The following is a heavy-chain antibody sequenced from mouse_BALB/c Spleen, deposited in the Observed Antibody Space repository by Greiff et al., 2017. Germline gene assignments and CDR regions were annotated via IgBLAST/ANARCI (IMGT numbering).Heavy chain of an antibody. D-gene: IGHD1-1*01. CDR1: GYTFTSYV. Sequence: EVQLQQPGAELVKPGASVKMSCKASGYTFTSYVMHWVKQKPGQGLEWIGYINPYNDGTKYNEKFKGKATLTSDKSSSTAYMELSSLTSEDSAVYYCASPLYYGEAMDYWGQGTSVTVSS. V-gene: IGHV1-14*01. J-gene: IGHJ4*01. CDR3: ASPLYYGEAMDY. CDR2: INPYNDGT.